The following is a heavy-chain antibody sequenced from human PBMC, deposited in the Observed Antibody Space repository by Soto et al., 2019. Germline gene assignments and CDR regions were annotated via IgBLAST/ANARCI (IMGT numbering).Heavy chain of an antibody. CDR3: ARDAGKDTTFFGVVIRLNYYYGMDV. Sequence: ASVKVSCKASGYTFTSYDINWVRQATGQGLEWMGWMNPNRGNTGYAQKFQGRVTMTRNTSISTAYMELSSLRSEDTAVYYCARDAGKDTTFFGVVIRLNYYYGMDVWGQGTTVTVSS. CDR1: GYTFTSYD. D-gene: IGHD3-3*01. CDR2: MNPNRGNT. V-gene: IGHV1-8*01. J-gene: IGHJ6*02.